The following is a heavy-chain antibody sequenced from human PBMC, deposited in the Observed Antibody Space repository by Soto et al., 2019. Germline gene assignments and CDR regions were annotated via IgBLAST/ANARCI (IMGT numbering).Heavy chain of an antibody. V-gene: IGHV3-23*01. CDR2: ISGSGGST. CDR3: AKDQSGYSSSWYRNYYYGMDV. Sequence: GSLRLSCAASGFTFSSYAMSWVRQAPGKGLEWVSAISGSGGSTYYADSVKGRFTISRDNSKNTLYLQMNSLRAEDTAVYYCAKDQSGYSSSWYRNYYYGMDVWGQGTTVTVSS. D-gene: IGHD6-13*01. CDR1: GFTFSSYA. J-gene: IGHJ6*02.